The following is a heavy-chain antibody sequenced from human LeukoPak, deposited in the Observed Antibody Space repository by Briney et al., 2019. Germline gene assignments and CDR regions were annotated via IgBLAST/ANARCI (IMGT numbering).Heavy chain of an antibody. CDR2: IYSGGST. CDR1: GFTVSSNY. D-gene: IGHD3-10*01. V-gene: IGHV3-53*01. Sequence: GGSLRLTCADSGFTVSSNYMSWVSQAPGKGLERVSVIYSGGSTYYADSVKGRFTISRDNSKNTLYLQMNSLRAEDTAVYYCAKEGTFGGPGSYYPSDFDYWGQGTLVTVSS. J-gene: IGHJ4*02. CDR3: AKEGTFGGPGSYYPSDFDY.